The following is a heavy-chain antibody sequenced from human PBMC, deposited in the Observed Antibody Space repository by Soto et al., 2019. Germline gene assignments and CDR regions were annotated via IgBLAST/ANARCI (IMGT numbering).Heavy chain of an antibody. CDR3: ALEVWWALVS. D-gene: IGHD2-15*01. CDR2: INPAGSQA. J-gene: IGHJ4*02. CDR1: GFSFADNY. Sequence: PGGSLRLSCAASGFSFADNYMSWIRQAPGKGLECVAKINPAGSQAYYVDSFRGRFTMSRDNAKNSLDLQMDSLRADDTAVYYCALEVWWALVSWGPGTLVTVSS. V-gene: IGHV3-7*01.